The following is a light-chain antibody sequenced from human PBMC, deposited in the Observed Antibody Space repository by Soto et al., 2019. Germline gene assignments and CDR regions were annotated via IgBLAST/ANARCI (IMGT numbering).Light chain of an antibody. CDR2: GSF. CDR1: QSVYSN. CDR3: QQFNQWPLT. Sequence: EIVMTQSPATLSVSPGERVTLSCRASQSVYSNLAWYKQKPGQAPRLLIHGSFTRATGIPARFSGSGSGTEFTLTISSPQSEDFAVYYCQQFNQWPLTFGGGTKVEIK. J-gene: IGKJ4*01. V-gene: IGKV3-15*01.